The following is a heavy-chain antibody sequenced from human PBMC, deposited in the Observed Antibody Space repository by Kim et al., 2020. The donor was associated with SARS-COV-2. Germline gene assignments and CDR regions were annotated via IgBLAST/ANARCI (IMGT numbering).Heavy chain of an antibody. J-gene: IGHJ4*02. CDR3: ARDLTMTRGGTGAQ. D-gene: IGHD1-1*01. CDR2: IIPIFGTA. Sequence: SVKVSCKASGGTFSSYAISWVRQAPGQGLEWMGGIIPIFGTANYAQKFQGRVTITADESTSTAYMELSSLRSEDTAVYYCARDLTMTRGGTGAQWGQGTLVTVSS. V-gene: IGHV1-69*13. CDR1: GGTFSSYA.